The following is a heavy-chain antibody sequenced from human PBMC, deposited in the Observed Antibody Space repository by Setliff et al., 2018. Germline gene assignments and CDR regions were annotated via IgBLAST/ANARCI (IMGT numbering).Heavy chain of an antibody. CDR1: GDSMSGAS. CDR3: AKGGTYRYFDF. V-gene: IGHV4-59*01. CDR2: VFPNGAS. Sequence: SETLSLTCSVSGDSMSGASIWSWIRQPPGRGLEFMGYVFPNGASKYDPSFKSRLTISVDTSKNQFSLKLTSVTAADTAFYFCAKGGTYRYFDFWGQGPLVTVSS. J-gene: IGHJ4*02. D-gene: IGHD1-1*01.